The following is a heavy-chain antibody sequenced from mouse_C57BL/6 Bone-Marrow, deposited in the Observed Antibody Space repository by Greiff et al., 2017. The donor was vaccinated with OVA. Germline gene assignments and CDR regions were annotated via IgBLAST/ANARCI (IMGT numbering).Heavy chain of an antibody. V-gene: IGHV2-5*01. CDR1: GFSLTSYG. J-gene: IGHJ1*03. D-gene: IGHD1-1*01. Sequence: QVQLKQSGPGLVQPSQSLSITCTVSGFSLTSYGVHWVRQSPGKGLEWLGVIWRGGSTDYNAAFMSRLSITKDNSKSQVFFKMNSLQADDTAIYYCAKNRGSHYYGRSYWYFDVWGTGTTVTVSS. CDR2: IWRGGST. CDR3: AKNRGSHYYGRSYWYFDV.